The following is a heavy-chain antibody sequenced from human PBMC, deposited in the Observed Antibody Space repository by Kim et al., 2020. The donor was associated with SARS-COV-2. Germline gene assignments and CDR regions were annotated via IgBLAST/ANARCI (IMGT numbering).Heavy chain of an antibody. V-gene: IGHV1-69*04. D-gene: IGHD6-13*01. CDR2: IIPILGIA. J-gene: IGHJ5*02. Sequence: SVKVSCKASGGTFSSYAISWVRQAPGQGLEWMGRIIPILGIANYAQKFQGRVTITADKSTSTAYMELSSLRSEDTAVYYCARGAAAGYNWFNPWGQGTLVTVSS. CDR3: ARGAAAGYNWFNP. CDR1: GGTFSSYA.